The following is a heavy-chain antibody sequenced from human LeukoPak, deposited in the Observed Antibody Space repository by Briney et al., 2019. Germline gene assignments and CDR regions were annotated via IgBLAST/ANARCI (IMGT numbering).Heavy chain of an antibody. D-gene: IGHD3-9*01. Sequence: GGTLRLSCAASGFTLSSYAMHWVRHAPGPGLEPVAGIANAGSNKYYADSVQGRFTIFRDNSKNSLYLQMNSLTAEDTAVYYFARDYYDILTGSGPIDYWGQGTLVTVSS. V-gene: IGHV3-30*04. CDR3: ARDYYDILTGSGPIDY. CDR1: GFTLSSYA. J-gene: IGHJ4*02. CDR2: IANAGSNK.